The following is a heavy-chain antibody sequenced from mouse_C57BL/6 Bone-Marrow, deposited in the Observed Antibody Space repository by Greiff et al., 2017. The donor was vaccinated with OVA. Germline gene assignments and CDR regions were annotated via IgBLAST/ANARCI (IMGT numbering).Heavy chain of an antibody. Sequence: QVQLQQPGAELVKPGASVKLSCKASGYTFTSYWMHWVKQRPGRGLEWIGRLDPNSGGTKYNEKFKSKATLTVDKPSSTAYMQLSSLTSYDSSVYYFASSRLRNPFYYFAYWGPGTTLPVSS. CDR3: ASSRLRNPFYYFAY. J-gene: IGHJ2*01. CDR2: LDPNSGGT. V-gene: IGHV1-72*01. CDR1: GYTFTSYW.